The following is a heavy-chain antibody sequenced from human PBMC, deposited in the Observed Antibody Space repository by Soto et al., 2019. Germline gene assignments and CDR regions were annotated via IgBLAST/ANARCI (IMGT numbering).Heavy chain of an antibody. J-gene: IGHJ4*02. CDR2: VYYSGST. CDR1: YGSISNYY. V-gene: IGHV4-59*01. D-gene: IGHD1-26*01. CDR3: ARSVGATFLDF. Sequence: TLSLTCTVSYGSISNYYWSWVRQPPGKGLEWIGYVYYSGSTTYNPSLKSRVTMSVDTSKNLFSLKLSSVTAADTAVYYCARSVGATFLDFWGQGTLVTVSS.